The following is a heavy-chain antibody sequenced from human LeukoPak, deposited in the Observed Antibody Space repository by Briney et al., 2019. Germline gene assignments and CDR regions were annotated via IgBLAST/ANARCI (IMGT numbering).Heavy chain of an antibody. CDR2: IYSGGST. Sequence: GGSLRLSCAASGFTVSSNYMSWVRQAPGKGLEWVSVIYSGGSTYYTDSVKGRFNISRDISKNTVYLQMNSLRPEDTAVYYCAAYTHWVAGDVWGQGTTVTVSS. CDR3: AAYTHWVAGDV. J-gene: IGHJ6*02. CDR1: GFTVSSNY. D-gene: IGHD3-16*01. V-gene: IGHV3-66*01.